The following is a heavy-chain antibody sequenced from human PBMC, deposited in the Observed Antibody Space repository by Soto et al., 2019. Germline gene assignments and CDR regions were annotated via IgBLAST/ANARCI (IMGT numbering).Heavy chain of an antibody. J-gene: IGHJ4*02. V-gene: IGHV3-23*01. CDR3: AKCDSYYDSNGYYYTTDPFDY. Sequence: EVQLLESGGGLVQPGGSLRLSCAASGFTFSLYTMNWVRQAPGKGLEWVSTISGSGTTAYYSDSVEGRFTVSRDNYKNTLYLQIHSLRIEDTAVYYCAKCDSYYDSNGYYYTTDPFDYWGQGTLVTVSS. D-gene: IGHD3-22*01. CDR1: GFTFSLYT. CDR2: ISGSGTTA.